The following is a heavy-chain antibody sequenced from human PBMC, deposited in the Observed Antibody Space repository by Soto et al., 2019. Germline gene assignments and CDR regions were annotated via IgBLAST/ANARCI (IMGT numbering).Heavy chain of an antibody. Sequence: GGSLRLSCAASGFAFSTYWMHWVRQAPGKGLLWVSRIKFDGSSTYYGDSVKGRFTISRDDAKNTLFLQMNGLRVDDTAVYYCARGAKNVYAMDVWGQGTTVTVSS. D-gene: IGHD1-1*01. CDR1: GFAFSTYW. CDR3: ARGAKNVYAMDV. CDR2: IKFDGSST. V-gene: IGHV3-74*01. J-gene: IGHJ6*02.